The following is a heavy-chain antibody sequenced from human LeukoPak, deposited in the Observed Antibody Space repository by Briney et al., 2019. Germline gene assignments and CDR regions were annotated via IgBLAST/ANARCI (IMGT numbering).Heavy chain of an antibody. V-gene: IGHV1-69*05. CDR3: ARGGSKEEVYYMDV. J-gene: IGHJ6*03. CDR1: GGTFSSYA. Sequence: AASVKVSCKASGGTFSSYAISWVRQAPGQGLEWMGGIIPIFGTANYAQKFQGRVTITTDESTSTAYMELSSLRSEDTAVYYCARGGSKEEVYYMDVWGKGTTVTVSS. D-gene: IGHD2-2*01. CDR2: IIPIFGTA.